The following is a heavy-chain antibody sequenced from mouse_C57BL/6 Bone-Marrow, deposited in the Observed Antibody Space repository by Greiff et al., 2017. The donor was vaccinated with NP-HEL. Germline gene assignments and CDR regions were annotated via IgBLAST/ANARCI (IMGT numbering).Heavy chain of an antibody. V-gene: IGHV6-3*01. CDR2: IRLKSDNYAT. Sequence: EVHLVESGGGLVQPGGSMKLSCVASGFTFSNYWMNWVRQSPEKGLEWVAQIRLKSDNYATHYAESVKGRFTISRDDSKSSVYLQMNNLRAEDTGIYYCTGSYYGSSSWFAYWGQGTLVTVSA. CDR3: TGSYYGSSSWFAY. D-gene: IGHD1-1*01. CDR1: GFTFSNYW. J-gene: IGHJ3*01.